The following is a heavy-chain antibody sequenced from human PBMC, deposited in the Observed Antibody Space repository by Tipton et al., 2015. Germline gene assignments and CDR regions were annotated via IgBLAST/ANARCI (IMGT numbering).Heavy chain of an antibody. V-gene: IGHV3-9*01. D-gene: IGHD4-23*01. CDR1: GFTFDDYA. Sequence: SLRLSCAASGFTFDDYAMHWVRQVPGKGLDWVSAISGSGGSTYYADSVKGRFTIFRHNAKNSLYLQMNSVRPEDTALYYCAKDFYGGKSGIQLDYWGQGTQVTVSS. CDR2: ISGSGGST. J-gene: IGHJ4*02. CDR3: AKDFYGGKSGIQLDY.